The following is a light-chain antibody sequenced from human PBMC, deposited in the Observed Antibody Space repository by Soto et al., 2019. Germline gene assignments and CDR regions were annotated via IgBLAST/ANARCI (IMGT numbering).Light chain of an antibody. CDR1: QSISSY. CDR3: QQSYSTPPWT. V-gene: IGKV1-39*01. Sequence: DIQMTQSPSSLSASVGDRVTITCRASQSISSYLNWYQQKPGKAPKFLIYAASSLESEVPSRFSGSGSGTDFTLTISSLQPEDFATYYCQQSYSTPPWTFGQGTKVEI. CDR2: AAS. J-gene: IGKJ1*01.